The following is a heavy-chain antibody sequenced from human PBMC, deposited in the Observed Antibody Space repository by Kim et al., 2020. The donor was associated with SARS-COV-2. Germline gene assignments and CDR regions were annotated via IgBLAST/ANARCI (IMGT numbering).Heavy chain of an antibody. J-gene: IGHJ4*02. CDR2: ISYMVVTT. CDR3: EASDY. V-gene: IGHV3-23*01. Sequence: ISYMVVTTHYADSVKARFTISRDNSQRTLFLQMNSLRAEDTAVYYCEASDYWGQGSLVTVSS.